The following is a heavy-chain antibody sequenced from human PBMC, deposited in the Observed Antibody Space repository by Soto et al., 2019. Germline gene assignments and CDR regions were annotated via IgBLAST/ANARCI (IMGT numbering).Heavy chain of an antibody. V-gene: IGHV3-30*18. CDR3: AKGDSSGWTKFDY. Sequence: QVQLVESGGGVVQPGRSLRLSCAASGFTFSSYGMHWVRQAPGKGLEWVAVISYDGSNKYYADSVKGRFTISRDNSKNTLYLQMNSLRAEDTALYYCAKGDSSGWTKFDYWGQGTLVTVSS. CDR1: GFTFSSYG. CDR2: ISYDGSNK. J-gene: IGHJ4*02. D-gene: IGHD6-19*01.